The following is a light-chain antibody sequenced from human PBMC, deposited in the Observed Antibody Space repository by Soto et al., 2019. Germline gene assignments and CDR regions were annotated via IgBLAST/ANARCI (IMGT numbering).Light chain of an antibody. CDR2: GPS. V-gene: IGKV3-20*01. CDR3: HQYATSPQT. J-gene: IGKJ1*01. CDR1: QRVPKNY. Sequence: EILLTQSPGTLSLSPGERATLSCRASQRVPKNYLAWYHQKPGQAPGLLIYGPSSRATGIPDRFSGSGSGTDFTLTISRLEPEDFAVYYCHQYATSPQTFGQGTKVGIK.